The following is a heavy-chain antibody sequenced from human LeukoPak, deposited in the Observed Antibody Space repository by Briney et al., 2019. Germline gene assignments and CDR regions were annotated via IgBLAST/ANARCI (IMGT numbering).Heavy chain of an antibody. CDR1: GFTFSSYA. D-gene: IGHD6-13*01. Sequence: GGSLRLSCAASGFTFSSYAIHWVRQAPGKGLEWVAVISYDGSNKYYADSVKGRFTISRDNSKNTLYLQMNSLRAEDTAVYYCARGAPGGSSWYDYWGQGTLVTVSS. J-gene: IGHJ4*02. CDR2: ISYDGSNK. V-gene: IGHV3-30-3*01. CDR3: ARGAPGGSSWYDY.